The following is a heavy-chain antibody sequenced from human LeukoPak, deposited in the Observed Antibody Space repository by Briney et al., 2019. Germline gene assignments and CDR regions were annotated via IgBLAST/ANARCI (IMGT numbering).Heavy chain of an antibody. D-gene: IGHD3-3*01. CDR2: IYTSGST. J-gene: IGHJ3*02. CDR3: ARHPLTYYDFWSGSSGAFDI. V-gene: IGHV4-4*07. Sequence: PSETLSLTCTVSGGSISSYYWSWIRQPAGKGLEWIGRIYTSGSTNYNPSLKSRVTMSVDTSKDQFSLKLSSVTAADTAVYYCARHPLTYYDFWSGSSGAFDIWGQGTMVTVSS. CDR1: GGSISSYY.